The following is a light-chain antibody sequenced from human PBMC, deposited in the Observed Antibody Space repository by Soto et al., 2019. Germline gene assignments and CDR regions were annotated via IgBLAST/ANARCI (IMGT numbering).Light chain of an antibody. CDR1: QSVSRY. J-gene: IGKJ5*01. V-gene: IGKV3-11*01. Sequence: ERLLTLSPATMSLSPGERATLSCRASQSVSRYLAWYEQKPGQAPRLLIYDASNRATGIPAWCSGRWAGTDFTLTISILEPEVVAVYCCQQRGNRPPTFGQGTRLEIK. CDR2: DAS. CDR3: QQRGNRPPT.